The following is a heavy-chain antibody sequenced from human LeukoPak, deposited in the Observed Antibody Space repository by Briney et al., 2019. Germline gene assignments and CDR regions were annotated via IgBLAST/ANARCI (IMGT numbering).Heavy chain of an antibody. J-gene: IGHJ4*02. CDR2: IYSGGST. V-gene: IGHV3-53*01. CDR3: ARRYFDY. CDR1: GFTVSSNY. Sequence: GGSLRLSCAASGFTVSSNYMSWVRQAPGKGLEWVSVIYSGGSTYYADSVKGRFTTSRDNSKNTVYLQMNSLRAEDTAVYYCARRYFDYWGQGTLVTVSS.